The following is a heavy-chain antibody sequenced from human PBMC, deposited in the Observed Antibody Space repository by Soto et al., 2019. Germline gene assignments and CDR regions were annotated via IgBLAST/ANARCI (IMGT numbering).Heavy chain of an antibody. CDR2: IKSKTDGGTT. CDR1: GFTFSNAW. Sequence: EVQLVESGGGLVKPGGSLRLSCAASGFTFSNAWMSWVRQAPGKGLEWVGRIKSKTDGGTTDYAAPVKGRFTISRDDSKNTLYLQMNSRKTEDTAVYYCTTDCTITFGGVIVDFDYWGQGTLVTVSS. CDR3: TTDCTITFGGVIVDFDY. V-gene: IGHV3-15*01. J-gene: IGHJ4*02. D-gene: IGHD3-16*02.